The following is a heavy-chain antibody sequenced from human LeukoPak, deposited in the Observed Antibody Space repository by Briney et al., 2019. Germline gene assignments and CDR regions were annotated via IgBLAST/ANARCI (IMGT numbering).Heavy chain of an antibody. D-gene: IGHD5-24*01. CDR1: GFIFSSYG. CDR3: VEEWRWQQPCFDY. Sequence: GGSLRLSCAASGFIFSSYGMHWVRQAPGKGLEWVAVIWYDGSKTYYGDSVKGRFTISRDNSKNTAYLQLNSLRTEDTAVYYCVEEWRWQQPCFDYWGQGTLVTVSS. J-gene: IGHJ4*02. CDR2: IWYDGSKT. V-gene: IGHV3-33*06.